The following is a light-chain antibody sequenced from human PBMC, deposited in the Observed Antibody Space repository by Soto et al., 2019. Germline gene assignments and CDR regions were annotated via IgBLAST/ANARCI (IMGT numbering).Light chain of an antibody. V-gene: IGLV2-14*01. Sequence: QSALTQPASVSGSPGQSITISCTGTSSDVGGYNYVSWYQQHPGKAPKLMIYEVSNRPSGVSNRFSVSKSGNTASLTISGLQAEDEADYYCSSYTGSSTLAVFGTGTKVTVL. J-gene: IGLJ1*01. CDR1: SSDVGGYNY. CDR2: EVS. CDR3: SSYTGSSTLAV.